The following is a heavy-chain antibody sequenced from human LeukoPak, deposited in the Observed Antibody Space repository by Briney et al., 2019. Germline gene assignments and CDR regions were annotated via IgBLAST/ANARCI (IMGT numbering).Heavy chain of an antibody. CDR3: ARDYTGGWNDY. D-gene: IGHD7-27*01. V-gene: IGHV4-39*02. CDR2: IYYSGST. CDR1: GGSISSSSYY. J-gene: IGHJ4*02. Sequence: EPSETLSLTCTVSGGSISSSSYYWGWIRQPPGKGLEWIGYIYYSGSTYYNPSLKSRVTMSVDTSKNQFSLKLTSVTAADTAVYYCARDYTGGWNDYWGQGTLVTVSS.